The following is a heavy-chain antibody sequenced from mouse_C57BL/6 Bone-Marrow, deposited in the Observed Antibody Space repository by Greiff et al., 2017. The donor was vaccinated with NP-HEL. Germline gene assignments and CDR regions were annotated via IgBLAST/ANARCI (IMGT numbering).Heavy chain of an antibody. V-gene: IGHV1-26*01. D-gene: IGHD2-4*01. CDR2: INPNNGGT. J-gene: IGHJ4*01. CDR1: GYTFTDYY. CDR3: ARATYYDYDGAMDY. Sequence: EVQLQQSGPELVKPGASVKISCKASGYTFTDYYMNWVKQSHGKSLEGIGDINPNNGGTSYNQKFKGKATLTVDKSSSTAYMELRSLTSEDSAVYYCARATYYDYDGAMDYWGQGTSVTVSS.